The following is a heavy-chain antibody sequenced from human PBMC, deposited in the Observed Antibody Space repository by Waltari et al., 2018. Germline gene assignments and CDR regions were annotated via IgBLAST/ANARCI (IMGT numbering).Heavy chain of an antibody. J-gene: IGHJ4*02. CDR1: GFTFSDYP. CDR3: SRLGGATFDFDY. D-gene: IGHD1-26*01. Sequence: DVRLVESGGALVQPARSLRLACTTSGFTFSDYPLRWVRQAPGKGLEWVGVIRINAYGGTTEYAASVKGRFTISRDDSNSIAYLQMNSLRTEDTAVYYCSRLGGATFDFDYWGQGTLVTVSS. V-gene: IGHV3-49*04. CDR2: IRINAYGGTT.